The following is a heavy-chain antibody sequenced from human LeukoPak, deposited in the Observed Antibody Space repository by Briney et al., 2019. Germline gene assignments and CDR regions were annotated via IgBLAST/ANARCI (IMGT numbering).Heavy chain of an antibody. CDR3: ARSIAVPGTFDY. J-gene: IGHJ4*02. CDR2: IYYSGST. V-gene: IGHV4-59*01. D-gene: IGHD6-19*01. Sequence: SGTLSLTCTVSGGSISSYYWSWIRQPPGKGLEWIGYIYYSGSTNYNPSLKSRVTISVDTSKNQFSLKLSSVTAADTAVYYCARSIAVPGTFDYWGQGTLVTVSS. CDR1: GGSISSYY.